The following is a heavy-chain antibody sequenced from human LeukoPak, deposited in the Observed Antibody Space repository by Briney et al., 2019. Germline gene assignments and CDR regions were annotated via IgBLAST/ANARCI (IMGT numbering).Heavy chain of an antibody. D-gene: IGHD3-22*01. CDR2: IYTSGST. CDR1: GGSISSYY. J-gene: IGHJ4*02. Sequence: SETLSLTCTVSGGSISSYYWSWIRQPAGKGLEWIGRIYTSGSTNYNPSLKSRVTMSVDTSKNQFSLQLNSVTPEDTAVYYCARDRGYYDSSGYYNAVFDYWGQGTLVTVSS. CDR3: ARDRGYYDSSGYYNAVFDY. V-gene: IGHV4-4*07.